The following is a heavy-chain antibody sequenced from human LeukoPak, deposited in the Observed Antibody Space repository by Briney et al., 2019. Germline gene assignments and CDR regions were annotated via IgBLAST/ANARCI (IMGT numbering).Heavy chain of an antibody. J-gene: IGHJ4*02. V-gene: IGHV3-30*03. CDR3: ARHLSGVTGYTYGRGIDY. Sequence: GGSLRLSCAASGFTFSSYGMHWVRQAPGKGLEWVAVISYDGSNKYYADSVKGRFTISRDNAKKSLYLQMNSLRAEDTAVYYCARHLSGVTGYTYGRGIDYWGRGTLVTVSS. D-gene: IGHD5-18*01. CDR1: GFTFSSYG. CDR2: ISYDGSNK.